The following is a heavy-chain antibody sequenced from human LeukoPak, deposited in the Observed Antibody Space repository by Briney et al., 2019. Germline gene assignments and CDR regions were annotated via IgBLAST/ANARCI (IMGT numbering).Heavy chain of an antibody. CDR3: ARDPGGYSYGEGAFDI. CDR2: INHSGST. CDR1: GGSFSGYY. Sequence: SETLSLTCAVYGGSFSGYYWSWIRQPPGKGLEWIGEINHSGSTNYNPSLKSRVTISVDTSKNQFSLKLSSVTAADTAVYYCARDPGGYSYGEGAFDIWGQGTMVTVSS. V-gene: IGHV4-34*01. D-gene: IGHD5-18*01. J-gene: IGHJ3*02.